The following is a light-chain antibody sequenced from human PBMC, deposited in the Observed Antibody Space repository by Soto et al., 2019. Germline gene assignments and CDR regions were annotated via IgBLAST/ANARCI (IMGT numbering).Light chain of an antibody. V-gene: IGLV1-40*01. Sequence: QSVLTQPPSVSGAPGQRVTISCTGGSSNIGAGYDVHWYQQLPGTAPKLLICGNTDRPSGVPDRFSGSKSGTSASLAITGLQPEDEADYYCQSYDTSLSGYVVGDGTKVTVL. CDR1: SSNIGAGYD. CDR2: GNT. J-gene: IGLJ1*01. CDR3: QSYDTSLSGYV.